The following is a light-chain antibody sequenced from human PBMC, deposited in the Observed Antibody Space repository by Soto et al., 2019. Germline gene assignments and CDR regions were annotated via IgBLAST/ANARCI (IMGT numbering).Light chain of an antibody. V-gene: IGKV1-5*01. CDR3: LQDRTHFWA. CDR1: QSISSW. CDR2: DAS. Sequence: DIQMTQSPSTLSASVGDRVTITCRASQSISSWLAWYQQKPGKAPKLLIYDASNLESGVPSRFSGSGSGTEFTLTISGLQPEDYASYFCLQDRTHFWAFGQGTKVDIK. J-gene: IGKJ1*01.